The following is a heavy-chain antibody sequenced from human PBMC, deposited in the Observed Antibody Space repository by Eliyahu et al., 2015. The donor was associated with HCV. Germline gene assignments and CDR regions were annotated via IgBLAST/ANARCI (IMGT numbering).Heavy chain of an antibody. Sequence: EVQLVESGGGLVQPGGSXXLSCAASGFTFSXYDXXWXRQATGKGLEWVSAIGTAGDTYYPGSVKGRFTISRENAKNSLYLQMNSLRAGDTAVYYCARAKHGYCSSTSCYYYYGMDVWGQGTTVTVSS. CDR1: GFTFSXYD. D-gene: IGHD2-2*01. CDR3: ARAKHGYCSSTSCYYYYGMDV. V-gene: IGHV3-13*01. CDR2: IGTAGDT. J-gene: IGHJ6*02.